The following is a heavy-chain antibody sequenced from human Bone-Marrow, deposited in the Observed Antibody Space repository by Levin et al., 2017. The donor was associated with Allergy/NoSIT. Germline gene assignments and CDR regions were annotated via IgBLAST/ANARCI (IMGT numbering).Heavy chain of an antibody. J-gene: IGHJ4*02. V-gene: IGHV4-39*01. D-gene: IGHD1-14*01. CDR1: GGFLSSSFYY. CDR3: ARNRTGVAFDH. CDR2: VYYSGST. Sequence: PSETLSLTCSVSGGFLSSSFYYWGWVRQPPGQRLEWIGSVYYSGSTSYNPSLRSRVTISVDTSKNQFSLEVRSVTAADTAVYFCARNRTGVAFDHWGQGTLVTVSS.